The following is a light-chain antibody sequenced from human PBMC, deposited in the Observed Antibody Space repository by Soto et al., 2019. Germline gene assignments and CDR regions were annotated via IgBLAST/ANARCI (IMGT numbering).Light chain of an antibody. CDR1: HRVSNY. J-gene: IGKJ4*01. CDR3: QPYKNWPLT. V-gene: IGKV3-15*01. CDR2: GAS. Sequence: IVMTRSPAALYGSPGERATLSCRARHRVSNYLAWYQQRPGQAPRLLIYGASTRATGIPARFSGSASGTEFTLTISSLQSEDFAIYYCQPYKNWPLTFGGGTKVDIK.